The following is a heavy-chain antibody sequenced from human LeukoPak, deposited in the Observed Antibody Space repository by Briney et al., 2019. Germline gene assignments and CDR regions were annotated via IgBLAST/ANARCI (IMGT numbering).Heavy chain of an antibody. J-gene: IGHJ4*02. V-gene: IGHV4-39*02. D-gene: IGHD5-18*01. Sequence: SETLSLTCTVSGDSISGSTYYWGWIRQPPGKGLEWIGSIYYSGNTYYNPSLKSRGTISVDTSKNQFSLKLSSVTDADTAVYYCARVITANWYGLLDSWGQGTLVTVSS. CDR1: GDSISGSTYY. CDR3: ARVITANWYGLLDS. CDR2: IYYSGNT.